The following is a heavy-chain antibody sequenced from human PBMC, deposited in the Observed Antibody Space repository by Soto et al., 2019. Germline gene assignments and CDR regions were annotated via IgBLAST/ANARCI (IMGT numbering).Heavy chain of an antibody. CDR2: ISGSGGST. CDR3: AKETDYGNNYYYYYMDV. Sequence: GGSLRLSCAASGFTFSSYVMSWVRQAPGKGLEWVSAISGSGGSTYYADSVKGRFTISRDNSKNTLYLQMNSLRAEDTAVYYCAKETDYGNNYYYYYMDVWGKGTTVTVSS. D-gene: IGHD4-17*01. CDR1: GFTFSSYV. J-gene: IGHJ6*03. V-gene: IGHV3-23*01.